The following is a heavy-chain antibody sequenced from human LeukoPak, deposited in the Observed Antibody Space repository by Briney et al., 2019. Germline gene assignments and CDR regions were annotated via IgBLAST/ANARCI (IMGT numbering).Heavy chain of an antibody. D-gene: IGHD6-19*01. V-gene: IGHV4-59*12. CDR2: IYFIGST. CDR1: GDSISSYY. Sequence: SETLSLTCTVSGDSISSYYWNWIRQPPGKGLEWIGYIYFIGSTNYNPSLKSRVTISVDTSKNQFSLKLSSVTAADTAVYYCARGGKGFSSGWPRRFDYWGQGTLATVSS. J-gene: IGHJ4*02. CDR3: ARGGKGFSSGWPRRFDY.